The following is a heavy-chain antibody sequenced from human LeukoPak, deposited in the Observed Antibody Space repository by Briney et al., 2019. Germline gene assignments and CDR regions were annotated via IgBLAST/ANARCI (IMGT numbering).Heavy chain of an antibody. D-gene: IGHD3-22*01. Sequence: SSETLSLTCAVYGGSFSGYYWSWIRQPPGKGPEWVGEINHSGSTNYNPSLKSRVTISVDTSKNQFSLKLSSVTAADTAVYYCARGRTYYDSSGYYYPRTSSFDYWGQGTLVTVSS. J-gene: IGHJ4*02. V-gene: IGHV4-34*01. CDR2: INHSGST. CDR1: GGSFSGYY. CDR3: ARGRTYYDSSGYYYPRTSSFDY.